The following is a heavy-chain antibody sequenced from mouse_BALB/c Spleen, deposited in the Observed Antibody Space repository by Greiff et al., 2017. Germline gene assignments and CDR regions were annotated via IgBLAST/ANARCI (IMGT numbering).Heavy chain of an antibody. Sequence: VQLQQSGAELVKPGASVKLSCTASGFNIKDTYMHWVKQRPEQGLEWIGRIDPANGNTKYDPKFQGKATITADTSSNTAYLQLSSLTSEDTAVYYCAPHYGNYLYFDVWGAGTTVTVSS. CDR3: APHYGNYLYFDV. CDR2: IDPANGNT. V-gene: IGHV14-3*02. D-gene: IGHD2-1*01. CDR1: GFNIKDTY. J-gene: IGHJ1*01.